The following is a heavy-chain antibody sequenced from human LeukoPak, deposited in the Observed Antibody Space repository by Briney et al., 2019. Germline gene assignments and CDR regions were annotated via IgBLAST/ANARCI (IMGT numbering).Heavy chain of an antibody. D-gene: IGHD1-7*01. V-gene: IGHV4-39*01. CDR3: ARQRTAGGNYDY. Sequence: PSETLSLTCTVSSGSISSGYYYWAWTRQPPGKGLEWIGNIYYSGRTYYSPSLKSRLTITVDTSKTQVSLRLSSVTAADSAVYYCARQRTAGGNYDYWGQGTLVTVSS. CDR1: SGSISSGYYY. J-gene: IGHJ4*02. CDR2: IYYSGRT.